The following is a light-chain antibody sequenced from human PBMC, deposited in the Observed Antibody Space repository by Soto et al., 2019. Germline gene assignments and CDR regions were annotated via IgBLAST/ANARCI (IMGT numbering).Light chain of an antibody. V-gene: IGLV2-14*03. CDR3: SSYTTSGTVV. CDR1: SSDVGGYNF. J-gene: IGLJ1*01. CDR2: EVS. Sequence: QSALAQPASVFGSPGQSITISCTGTSSDVGGYNFVSWYQQHPGKAPKLMIYEVSNRPSGVSNRFSGSKSGNTASLTISGLQPEDEADYSCSSYTTSGTVVFGTGTKVTVL.